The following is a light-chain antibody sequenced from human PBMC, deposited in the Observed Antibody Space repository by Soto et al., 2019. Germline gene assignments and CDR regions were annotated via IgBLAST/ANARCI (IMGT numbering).Light chain of an antibody. V-gene: IGKV3-20*01. J-gene: IGKJ4*01. CDR1: QSVSSSF. Sequence: EIVLTQSPGTLSLSPGERATLSCRASQSVSSSFLAWYQQKHGQAPRLLIYGASSRSTGIPDRFSGSGSGTDFTLTIIRLEPEDVAVYYCQQYDSSPLTFGGGTKVEIK. CDR3: QQYDSSPLT. CDR2: GAS.